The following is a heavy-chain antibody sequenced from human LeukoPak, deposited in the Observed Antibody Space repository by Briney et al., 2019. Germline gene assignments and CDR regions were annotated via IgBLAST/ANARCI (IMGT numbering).Heavy chain of an antibody. CDR3: ARCRGYARPFNY. Sequence: SETLSLTCTVSGGSISSYYWSWIRQHPGEGVEWIGYIYYSGNTYYSPSLTSRVTISIDTSKNQISLKLNSVTAADTGMYYCARCRGYARPFNYWGQGTQVTVSS. V-gene: IGHV4-59*06. J-gene: IGHJ4*02. D-gene: IGHD6-25*01. CDR2: IYYSGNT. CDR1: GGSISSYY.